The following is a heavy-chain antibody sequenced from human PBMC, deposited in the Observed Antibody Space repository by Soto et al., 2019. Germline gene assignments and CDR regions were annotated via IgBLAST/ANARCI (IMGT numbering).Heavy chain of an antibody. D-gene: IGHD4-17*01. Sequence: EVQVLESGGGLVQPGGSLRLSCEASGFTFSSYAMSWVRQAPGKGLEWVSAISGSGDAAYYADSVKGRFTISRDNSKNTVFVQMNRLRAEDTAVYYCAKAWSVTTYYYYYSMDVWCKGTTVTVSS. V-gene: IGHV3-23*01. CDR1: GFTFSSYA. J-gene: IGHJ6*03. CDR2: ISGSGDAA. CDR3: AKAWSVTTYYYYYSMDV.